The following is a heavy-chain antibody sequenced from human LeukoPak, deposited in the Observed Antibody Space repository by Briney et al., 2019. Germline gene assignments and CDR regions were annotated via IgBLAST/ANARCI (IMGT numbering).Heavy chain of an antibody. CDR1: GYTFTDSY. CDR3: ARVNAALDY. J-gene: IGHJ4*02. Sequence: ASVKVSRKASGYTFTDSYMHWVRQAPGQGLEWMGWINPKRGDTNYAQKFQGRVTMTRDTSISTAYMDLSRLTFDDTAVYYCARVNAALDYWGQGTLVTVSS. D-gene: IGHD6-6*01. CDR2: INPKRGDT. V-gene: IGHV1-2*02.